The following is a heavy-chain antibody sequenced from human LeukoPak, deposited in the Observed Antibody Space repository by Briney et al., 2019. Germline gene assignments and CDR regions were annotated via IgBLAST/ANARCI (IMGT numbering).Heavy chain of an antibody. J-gene: IGHJ4*02. V-gene: IGHV4-34*01. CDR2: VNESGGT. CDR3: AREGGYRDPLFDY. Sequence: PSETLSLTCAVYIDSFSNYHWNWIRQTPAKGMEWIGEVNESGGTNISPSLRSRVTISVDTSKNQFSLKLSSVTAADTAVYYCAREGGYRDPLFDYWGQGTLVTVSS. CDR1: IDSFSNYH. D-gene: IGHD5-18*01.